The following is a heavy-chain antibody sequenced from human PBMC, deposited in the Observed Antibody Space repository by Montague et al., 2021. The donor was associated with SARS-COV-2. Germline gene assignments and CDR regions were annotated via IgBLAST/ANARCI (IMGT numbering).Heavy chain of an antibody. CDR3: ARIWFIEHRNAFDI. V-gene: IGHV2-70*11. Sequence: PALVKPTQTLTLTCTFSGFSLSTSVMCVSWFRQPPGKALEWLARIDWAVDKYYSTSLKTRLTISKDTSKNQVVLTMTNMYPVDTATYYCARIWFIEHRNAFDIWGQGKMVTVSS. CDR1: GFSLSTSVMC. D-gene: IGHD3-10*01. J-gene: IGHJ3*02. CDR2: IDWAVDK.